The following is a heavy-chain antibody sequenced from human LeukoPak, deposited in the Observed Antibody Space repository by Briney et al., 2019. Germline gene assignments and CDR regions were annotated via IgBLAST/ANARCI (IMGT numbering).Heavy chain of an antibody. V-gene: IGHV3-21*01. CDR3: ARDYDSSGYYYGY. Sequence: GGALRLSWAASGFSLSAYWMSWVRQAPGTGLEWVSSISSSSSYIYYADSVKGRFTISRDNSKNTLYLQMNSLRAEDTAVYYCARDYDSSGYYYGYWGQGTLVTVSS. CDR1: GFSLSAYW. D-gene: IGHD3-22*01. J-gene: IGHJ4*02. CDR2: ISSSSSYI.